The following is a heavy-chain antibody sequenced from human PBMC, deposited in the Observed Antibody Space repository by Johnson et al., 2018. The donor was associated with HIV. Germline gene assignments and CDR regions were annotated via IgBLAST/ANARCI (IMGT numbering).Heavy chain of an antibody. J-gene: IGHJ3*02. V-gene: IGHV3-33*08. CDR3: ARRTVTALFDI. CDR1: GFTVSSNY. D-gene: IGHD4-17*01. Sequence: QVQLVESGGGVVQPGRSLRLSCAASGFTVSSNYMSWVRQAPGKGLELVAFIRYDGNNRNYADSVKGRFSISRDNSKNTLILQMNSLRDEDTAVYYCARRTVTALFDIWGQGTLVTVSS. CDR2: IRYDGNNR.